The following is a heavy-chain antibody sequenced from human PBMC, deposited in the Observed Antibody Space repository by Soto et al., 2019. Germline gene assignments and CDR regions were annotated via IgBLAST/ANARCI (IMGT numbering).Heavy chain of an antibody. CDR2: IYHSGST. Sequence: QLQLQESGSGLVKPSQTLSLTCAVSGGSISSGGYSWSWIRQPPGKGLEWVGYIYHSGSTYYNPSLKSRVTISIDRSKNQFSLKLSSVTAADTAVYYCTRSSSTVTTLDYWGQGTRVTVSS. J-gene: IGHJ4*02. D-gene: IGHD2-2*01. V-gene: IGHV4-30-2*01. CDR3: TRSSSTVTTLDY. CDR1: GGSISSGGYS.